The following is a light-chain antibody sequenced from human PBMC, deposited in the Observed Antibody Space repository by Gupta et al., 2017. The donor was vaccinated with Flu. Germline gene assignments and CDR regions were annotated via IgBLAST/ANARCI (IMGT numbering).Light chain of an antibody. Sequence: SYDLTQPPSVTVCAGRTARIHCPRCGLSQNFAFWYQLNSGQAPMFVIYKDDRRPSGIPERFSGSSSGTTATLTITGVQAEDEADYYWQSSARSSTSGIFGGGTRLTVL. CDR1: GLSQNF. V-gene: IGLV3-25*02. CDR3: QSSARSSTSGI. CDR2: KDD. J-gene: IGLJ2*01.